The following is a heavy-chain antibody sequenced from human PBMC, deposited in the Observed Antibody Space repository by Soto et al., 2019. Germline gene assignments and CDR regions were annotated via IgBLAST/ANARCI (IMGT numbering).Heavy chain of an antibody. CDR1: GYTFSCHY. D-gene: IGHD6-19*01. CDR2: INANSGDT. J-gene: IGHJ4*02. Sequence: GASVKVSCTASGYTFSCHYMHWIRQAPGQGPEWLGWINANSGDTDRAPKFQDRLTMTRDTSISTAYMELSRLRSDDTAVYYCARGGALDGTSPPFNHWGQGTLVTVSS. CDR3: ARGGALDGTSPPFNH. V-gene: IGHV1-2*02.